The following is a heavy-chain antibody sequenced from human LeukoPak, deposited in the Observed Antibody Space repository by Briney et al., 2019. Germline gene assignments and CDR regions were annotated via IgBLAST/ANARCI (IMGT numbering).Heavy chain of an antibody. CDR2: IYYSGTT. CDR1: GGSISGYY. J-gene: IGHJ4*02. Sequence: LETLSLTCTVSGGSISGYYWSWIRQPPGKGLEWFGYIYYSGTTNYNPSLKSRVTISLDTSKNQFSLKLSSVTAADTAVYYCARFDGSGSYSNAHFDYWGQGTLVTVSS. D-gene: IGHD3-10*01. CDR3: ARFDGSGSYSNAHFDY. V-gene: IGHV4-59*08.